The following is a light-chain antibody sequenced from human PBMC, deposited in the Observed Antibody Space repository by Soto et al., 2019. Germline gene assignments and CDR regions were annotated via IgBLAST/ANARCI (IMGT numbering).Light chain of an antibody. Sequence: QSALTQPASVSGSPGQSITISCTGTSNDVGGYNYVSWYQQHPGKVPKLMIYQVGNRPSGVSNRFSGSKSGNTASLTISGLQAEDEADYYCSSYSSSRTLVFGGGTKVTVL. V-gene: IGLV2-14*01. CDR1: SNDVGGYNY. CDR3: SSYSSSRTLV. J-gene: IGLJ2*01. CDR2: QVG.